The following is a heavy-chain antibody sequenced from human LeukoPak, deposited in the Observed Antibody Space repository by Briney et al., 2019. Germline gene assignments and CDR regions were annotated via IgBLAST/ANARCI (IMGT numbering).Heavy chain of an antibody. CDR3: AKSYQLLSHDAFDI. CDR1: GFTFSSYA. CDR2: ITGSGGRT. Sequence: GGSLRLSCAASGFTFSSYAIHWVHQAPGKGLEWVSAITGSGGRTYYADSVKGRFTISRDNSKNTLYLQMNSLRAEDTAVYYCAKSYQLLSHDAFDIWGQGTMVTVSS. V-gene: IGHV3-23*01. D-gene: IGHD2-2*01. J-gene: IGHJ3*02.